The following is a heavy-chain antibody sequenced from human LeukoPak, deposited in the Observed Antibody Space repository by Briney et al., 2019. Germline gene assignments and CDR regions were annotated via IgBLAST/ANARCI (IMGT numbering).Heavy chain of an antibody. CDR2: INHSGST. D-gene: IGHD5-12*01. V-gene: IGHV4-34*01. CDR1: GGSFSGYY. CDR3: ARDIVANDY. Sequence: PSETLSLTCAVYGGSFSGYYWSWIRQPPGKGLEWIGEINHSGSTNYNPSLKSRVTISVDTSKSQFSLKLSSVTAADTAVYYCARDIVANDYWGQGTLVTVSS. J-gene: IGHJ4*02.